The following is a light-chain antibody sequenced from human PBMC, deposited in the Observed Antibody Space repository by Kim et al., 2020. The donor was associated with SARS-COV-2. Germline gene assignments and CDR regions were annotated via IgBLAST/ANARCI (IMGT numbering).Light chain of an antibody. CDR3: QQYGSSPFT. CDR1: QSVSNSY. J-gene: IGKJ4*01. V-gene: IGKV3-20*01. CDR2: GAT. Sequence: SPGERATTPCRARQSVSNSYVCWYQQKRSHAPMLLFYGATCRATGIPDRISGSGSGTDFPLTSSRLEPEDFAVYYCQQYGSSPFTFGGGTKVDIK.